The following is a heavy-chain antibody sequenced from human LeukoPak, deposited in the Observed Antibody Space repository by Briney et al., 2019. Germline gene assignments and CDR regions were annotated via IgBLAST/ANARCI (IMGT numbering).Heavy chain of an antibody. CDR3: AKDRWLVLGPWFDP. V-gene: IGHV3-74*01. CDR1: GFTFSSYW. CDR2: ISSYGSST. Sequence: GGSLRLSCAASGFTFSSYWRHWVRQAPGKGLVWVSRISSYGSSTIYADSVKGRFTISRDNSKNTLYLQMNSLRAEDTAVYYCAKDRWLVLGPWFDPWGQGTLVTVSS. D-gene: IGHD6-19*01. J-gene: IGHJ5*02.